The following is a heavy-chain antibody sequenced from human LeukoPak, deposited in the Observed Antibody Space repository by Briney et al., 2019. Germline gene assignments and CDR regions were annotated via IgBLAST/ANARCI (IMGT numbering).Heavy chain of an antibody. D-gene: IGHD2-15*01. J-gene: IGHJ6*02. CDR2: IIPILGIA. V-gene: IGHV1-69*04. CDR1: GGTFSSCA. CDR3: ASGVRRGVVAAANGYYYYGMDV. Sequence: GASVKVSYKASGGTFSSCAISWVRQAPGQGLEWMGRIIPILGIANYAQKFQGRVTITADKSTSTAYMELSSLRSEDTAVYYCASGVRRGVVAAANGYYYYGMDVWGQGTTVTVSS.